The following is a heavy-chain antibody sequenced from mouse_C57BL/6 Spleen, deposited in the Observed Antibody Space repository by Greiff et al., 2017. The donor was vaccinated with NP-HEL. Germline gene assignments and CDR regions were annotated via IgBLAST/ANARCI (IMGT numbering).Heavy chain of an antibody. J-gene: IGHJ4*01. V-gene: IGHV1-74*01. CDR2: IHPSDSDT. Sequence: QVQLKQPGAELVKPGASVKVSCNASGYTFTSYWMHWVKQRPGQGLEWIGRIHPSDSDTNYNQKFKGKATLTVDKSSSTAYMQLSSLTSEDSAVYYCAISLYSDAMDYWGQGTSVTVSS. CDR1: GYTFTSYW. D-gene: IGHD1-1*01. CDR3: AISLYSDAMDY.